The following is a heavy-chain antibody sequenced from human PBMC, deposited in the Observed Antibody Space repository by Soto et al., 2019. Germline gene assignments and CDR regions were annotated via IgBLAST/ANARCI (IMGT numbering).Heavy chain of an antibody. Sequence: GGSLRLSCAASGFPFTGYWMHWVRQVPGKGPVWVARVDSAGSGTSYADSVKGRFTISRDNAKNTLYLQMNSLRAEDTAVYYCAIRASYYDSSGYFDYWGQGTLVTVSS. CDR2: VDSAGSGT. D-gene: IGHD3-22*01. CDR3: AIRASYYDSSGYFDY. V-gene: IGHV3-74*01. CDR1: GFPFTGYW. J-gene: IGHJ4*02.